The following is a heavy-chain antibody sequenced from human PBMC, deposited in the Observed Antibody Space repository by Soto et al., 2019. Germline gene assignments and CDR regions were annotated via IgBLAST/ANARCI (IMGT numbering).Heavy chain of an antibody. V-gene: IGHV3-33*01. Sequence: QEQLVESGGGVVQPGRSLRLSCAASGLSFSTYGMHWVRQAPGKGLEWVAVIWYDGSNRQYADSVRGRFTISRDNSKNTLYLQMTSLRVEDTAVYYCAREGSRIAASLGISDFDYWGQGTLVTVSS. D-gene: IGHD3-10*01. J-gene: IGHJ4*02. CDR1: GLSFSTYG. CDR2: IWYDGSNR. CDR3: AREGSRIAASLGISDFDY.